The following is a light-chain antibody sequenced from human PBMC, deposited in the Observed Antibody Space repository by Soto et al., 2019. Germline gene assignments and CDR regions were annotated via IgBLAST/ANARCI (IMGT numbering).Light chain of an antibody. J-gene: IGLJ1*01. CDR2: TNN. Sequence: QSALTQPPSASGSPGQRVTISCFGCSSNIGNNYVYWYQQLPGTAPKLLIYTNNQRPSGVPDRFSGSKSGTSASLAISGLRSEEGADYYCAAWDDILGEVFGTGTKVTVL. CDR3: AAWDDILGEV. V-gene: IGLV1-47*01. CDR1: SSNIGNNY.